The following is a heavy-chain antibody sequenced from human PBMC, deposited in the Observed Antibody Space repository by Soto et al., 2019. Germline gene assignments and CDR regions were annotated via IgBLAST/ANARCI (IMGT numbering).Heavy chain of an antibody. J-gene: IGHJ6*02. V-gene: IGHV5-51*01. Sequence: HGESLKISCKGSGYSFTSYWIGWVRQMPGKGLEWMGIIYPGDSDTRYSPSFQGQVTISADKSISTAYLQWSSLKASDTAMYYCARQITMVRGIYGMDVWGQGTTVTVSS. CDR3: ARQITMVRGIYGMDV. CDR1: GYSFTSYW. CDR2: IYPGDSDT. D-gene: IGHD3-10*01.